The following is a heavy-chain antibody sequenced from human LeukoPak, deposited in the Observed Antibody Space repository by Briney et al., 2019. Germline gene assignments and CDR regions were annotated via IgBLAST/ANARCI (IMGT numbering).Heavy chain of an antibody. Sequence: GGSMRLSCAASGLAFSAYKMHWVRQAPRKGLVRVSRISTDGYTTDYADFVQGRFTASRDNTKNTWSLEMNSLRAEDTAVYYCVVGGSPGYWGQGTLVTVSS. V-gene: IGHV3-74*01. J-gene: IGHJ4*02. CDR3: VVGGSPGY. CDR1: GLAFSAYK. CDR2: ISTDGYTT. D-gene: IGHD2-15*01.